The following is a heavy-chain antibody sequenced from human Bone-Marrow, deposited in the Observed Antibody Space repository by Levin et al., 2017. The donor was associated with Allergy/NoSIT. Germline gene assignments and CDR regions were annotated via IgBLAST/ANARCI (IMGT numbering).Heavy chain of an antibody. CDR2: INPNSGGT. CDR3: ARRQHNWFDP. CDR1: GYTFTGYY. J-gene: IGHJ5*02. D-gene: IGHD6-13*01. Sequence: GESLKISCKASGYTFTGYYMHWVRQAPGQGLEWMGWINPNSGGTNYAQKFQGWVTMTRDTSISTAYMELSRLRSDDTAVYYCARRQHNWFDPWGQGTLVTVSS. V-gene: IGHV1-2*04.